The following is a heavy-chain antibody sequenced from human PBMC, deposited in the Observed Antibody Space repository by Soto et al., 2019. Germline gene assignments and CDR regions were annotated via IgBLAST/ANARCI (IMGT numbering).Heavy chain of an antibody. J-gene: IGHJ4*02. V-gene: IGHV1-18*01. CDR1: DYIFNNYG. D-gene: IGHD5-12*01. Sequence: QVQLVQSGAEVQKPGASVKVSCKASDYIFNNYGISWVRQAPGQGLEWMGWIYSKEGKITFAQKFQGRVTLTTDTYTSTAYIELRSLRFDDSAVYFCARDIAYDIDYWGQGTLVTVSS. CDR2: IYSKEGKI. CDR3: ARDIAYDIDY.